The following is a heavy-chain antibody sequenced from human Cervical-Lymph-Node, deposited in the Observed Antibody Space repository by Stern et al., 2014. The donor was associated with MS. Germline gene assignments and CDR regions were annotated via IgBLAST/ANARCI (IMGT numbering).Heavy chain of an antibody. V-gene: IGHV5-51*03. D-gene: IGHD6-13*01. J-gene: IGHJ4*02. CDR3: ARGRGIAHRPDY. Sequence: VQLVQSGAELKKPGASLRISCKGSGYSLTNTWIGWVRQMPGKGLEWMGFIYPGDTKTKARPPFQGLITITADKSSNAAYLQWSSRKASEAAMYYCARGRGIAHRPDYWGQGTLVTVSS. CDR1: GYSLTNTW. CDR2: IYPGDTKT.